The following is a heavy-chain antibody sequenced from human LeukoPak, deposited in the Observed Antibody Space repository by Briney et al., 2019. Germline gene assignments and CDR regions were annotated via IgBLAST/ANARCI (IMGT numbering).Heavy chain of an antibody. CDR3: ARGSRWLQSYYFDY. CDR1: GGSFSGYY. Sequence: PSETLSLTCAVYGGSFSGYYWSWIRQPPGKGLEWIGEINHSGSTNYNPSLKSRVTISVDTSKNQFSLKLSSVTAADTAVYYCARGSRWLQSYYFDYWGQGTLVTVSS. CDR2: INHSGST. D-gene: IGHD5-24*01. V-gene: IGHV4-34*01. J-gene: IGHJ4*02.